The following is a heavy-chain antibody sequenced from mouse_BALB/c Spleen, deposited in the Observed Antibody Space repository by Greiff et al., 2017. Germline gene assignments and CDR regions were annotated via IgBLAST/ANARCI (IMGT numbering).Heavy chain of an antibody. CDR1: GDSITSGY. V-gene: IGHV3-8*02. D-gene: IGHD1-1*01. J-gene: IGHJ1*01. CDR2: ISYSGST. Sequence: VQLQQSGPSLVKPSQTLSLTCSVTGDSITSGYWNWIRKFPGNKLEYMGYISYSGSTYYNPSLKSRISITRDTSKNQYYLQLNSVTTEDTATYYCARGTTVVDWYFDVWGAGTTVTVSS. CDR3: ARGTTVVDWYFDV.